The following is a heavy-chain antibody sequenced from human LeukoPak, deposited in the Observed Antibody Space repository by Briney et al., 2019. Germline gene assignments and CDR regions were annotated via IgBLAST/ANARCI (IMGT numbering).Heavy chain of an antibody. Sequence: ASVKVSCKASGYTFTDFYMHWVRQAPGQGLEWMGWINPNSGGTNYAQKFQGRVTMTRDTSISTAYMELSRLRSDDTAVYYCARDYGSGSYYMYNWFDPWGQGTLVTVSS. CDR2: INPNSGGT. D-gene: IGHD3-10*01. V-gene: IGHV1-2*02. CDR3: ARDYGSGSYYMYNWFDP. J-gene: IGHJ5*02. CDR1: GYTFTDFY.